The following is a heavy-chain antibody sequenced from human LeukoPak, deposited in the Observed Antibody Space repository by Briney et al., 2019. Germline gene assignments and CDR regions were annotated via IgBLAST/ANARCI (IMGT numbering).Heavy chain of an antibody. D-gene: IGHD4-17*01. CDR1: GFTFDNYA. CDR3: AKGAYGDYPNWFDP. J-gene: IGHJ5*02. Sequence: PGGSLRLSCAASGFTFDNYAMACVRHAPGKGLEWVSSISGSGGTTYYADSVKGRFIMSRDNSKKTLYLHMNTLRAGDTAVYYCAKGAYGDYPNWFDPWGQGTLVTVSS. V-gene: IGHV3-23*01. CDR2: ISGSGGTT.